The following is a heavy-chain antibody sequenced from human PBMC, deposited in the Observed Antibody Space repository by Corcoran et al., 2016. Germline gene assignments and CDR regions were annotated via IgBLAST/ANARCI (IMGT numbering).Heavy chain of an antibody. V-gene: IGHV1-3*01. CDR1: GYTFTSYA. D-gene: IGHD3-16*01. CDR3: AREITCGEGKGDSDY. Sequence: QVQLVQSGAEVKKPGASVKVSCKASGYTFTSYAMHWVRQAPGQRLEWMGWINAGNGNTKYSQKFQGRVTITRDTSASTAYMELSSLRSEDTAVYYCAREITCGEGKGDSDYWGQGTLVTVSS. J-gene: IGHJ4*02. CDR2: INAGNGNT.